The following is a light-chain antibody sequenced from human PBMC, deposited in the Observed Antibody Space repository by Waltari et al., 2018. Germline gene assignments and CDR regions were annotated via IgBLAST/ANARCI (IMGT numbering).Light chain of an antibody. V-gene: IGLV2-11*01. Sequence: QSALTQPRSVSGSPGQSVTISCTGTSSDVGGYNYVSWYQQHPGKVPQLMIYEVLKRPSGVPDRFSGSKSGNTASLTISGLQAEDEADYYCCSYAGGYTLGVFGGGTELTVL. CDR3: CSYAGGYTLGV. J-gene: IGLJ2*01. CDR1: SSDVGGYNY. CDR2: EVL.